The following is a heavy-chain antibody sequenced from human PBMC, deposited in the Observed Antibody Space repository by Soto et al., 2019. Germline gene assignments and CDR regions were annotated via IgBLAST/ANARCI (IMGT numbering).Heavy chain of an antibody. CDR2: IYYSGST. V-gene: IGHV4-39*01. Sequence: SETLSLTCTVSGGSISSSSYYWGWIRQPPGKGLEWIGSIYYSGSTYYNPSLKSRVTISVDTSKNQFPLKLSSVTAADTAVYYCASPTYCSGGSCYGYFDYRGQGTLVTVSS. D-gene: IGHD2-15*01. CDR3: ASPTYCSGGSCYGYFDY. CDR1: GGSISSSSYY. J-gene: IGHJ4*02.